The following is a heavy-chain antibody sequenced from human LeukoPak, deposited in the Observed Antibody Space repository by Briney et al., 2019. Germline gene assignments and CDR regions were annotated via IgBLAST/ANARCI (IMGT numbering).Heavy chain of an antibody. CDR3: ATRGYSSGWYWFDP. Sequence: GESLKISWKGSGYRFTSYWIGWVRQMPGKGLEWMGIIYPGDSDTRYSPSSQGQVTISADKSISTAYLQWSSLKASDTAMYYCATRGYSSGWYWFDPWGQGTLVTVSS. D-gene: IGHD6-19*01. CDR1: GYRFTSYW. J-gene: IGHJ5*02. CDR2: IYPGDSDT. V-gene: IGHV5-51*01.